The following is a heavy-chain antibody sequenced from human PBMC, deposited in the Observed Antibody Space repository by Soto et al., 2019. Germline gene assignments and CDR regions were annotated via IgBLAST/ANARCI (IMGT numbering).Heavy chain of an antibody. V-gene: IGHV3-23*01. CDR3: AKDEEVRTTSAPGY. J-gene: IGHJ4*02. CDR1: GFTFSSYA. D-gene: IGHD1-1*01. Sequence: EVQLLEAGGGLVQPGGSLRLSCAASGFTFSSYAMSWVRQAPGKGLEWVSAISGSGGSTYYADSVKGRFTISRDNSKNTEYLQMKSIRAEDTVVYYCAKDEEVRTTSAPGYWGKGTLVTVS. CDR2: ISGSGGST.